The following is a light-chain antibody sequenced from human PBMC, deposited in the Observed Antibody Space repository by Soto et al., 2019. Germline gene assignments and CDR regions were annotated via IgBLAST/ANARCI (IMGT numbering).Light chain of an antibody. CDR2: AAS. V-gene: IGKV1-39*01. Sequence: DIQMTQSPSSLSASVGDRVTITCRASQSISSYLNWYQQKPGKAPKLLIYAASSLQSGVPSRFSGSVSGTDFTLTISSLQPEDFATYYCKQSYSTPYTFGQGTKLEIK. CDR1: QSISSY. CDR3: KQSYSTPYT. J-gene: IGKJ2*01.